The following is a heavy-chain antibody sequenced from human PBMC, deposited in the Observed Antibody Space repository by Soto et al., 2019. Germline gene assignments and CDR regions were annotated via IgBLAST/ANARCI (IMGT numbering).Heavy chain of an antibody. CDR3: ARHGFYSRSWFDY. J-gene: IGHJ4*02. V-gene: IGHV4-59*08. CDR2: IXYTGRX. D-gene: IGHD6-13*01. Sequence: AXXTLSLTCTVSGGSINSHYWSWIRQSPGXGVEWIGNIXYTGRXNSNHPLKSRVXVSVDKSXXQFSLKLSYVTAEDTAVYYCARHGFYSRSWFDYWGKGTLVTVYS. CDR1: GGSINSHY.